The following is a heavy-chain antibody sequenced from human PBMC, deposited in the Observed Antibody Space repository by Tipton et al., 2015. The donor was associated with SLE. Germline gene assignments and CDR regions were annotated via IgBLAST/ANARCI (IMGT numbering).Heavy chain of an antibody. Sequence: GLVKPSQTLSLTRVISGDSVSSNNAAWNWIRQSPSRGLEWLGRTYYRSKWFNNYAVSVQSRITFNSDTSKNQFSLQLNSVTPEDTAVYYCARTCSGGSCYSFDSWGQGTLVTVSS. CDR3: ARTCSGGSCYSFDS. J-gene: IGHJ4*02. V-gene: IGHV6-1*01. CDR2: TYYRSKWFN. D-gene: IGHD2-15*01. CDR1: GDSVSSNNAA.